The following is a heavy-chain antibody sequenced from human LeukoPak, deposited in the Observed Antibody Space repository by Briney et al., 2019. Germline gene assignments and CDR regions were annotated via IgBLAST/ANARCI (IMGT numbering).Heavy chain of an antibody. CDR3: ARHLRWRTSFSPFDY. D-gene: IGHD3/OR15-3a*01. Sequence: SETLSLTCAVYGGSFSGYYWSWIREPLGRGLEWIGEINHSENTDYNPSLKSRVTISVDTSKNQLSLKLSSVTAADTAVYYCARHLRWRTSFSPFDYWGQGTLVTVSS. CDR2: INHSENT. V-gene: IGHV4-34*01. CDR1: GGSFSGYY. J-gene: IGHJ4*02.